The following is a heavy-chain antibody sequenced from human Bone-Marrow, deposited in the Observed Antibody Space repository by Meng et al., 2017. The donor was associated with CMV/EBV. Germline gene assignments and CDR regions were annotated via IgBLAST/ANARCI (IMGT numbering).Heavy chain of an antibody. Sequence: GSLRLSCAVYGGSFSGYYWSWIRQPPGKGLEWIREINHSGSTNYNPSLKSRVTISVDTSKNQFSLKLSSVTAADTAVYYCARGVGDYDFWSGYRNWFDPWGPGNLVNVAS. D-gene: IGHD3-3*01. CDR3: ARGVGDYDFWSGYRNWFDP. V-gene: IGHV4-34*01. CDR2: INHSGST. J-gene: IGHJ5*02. CDR1: GGSFSGYY.